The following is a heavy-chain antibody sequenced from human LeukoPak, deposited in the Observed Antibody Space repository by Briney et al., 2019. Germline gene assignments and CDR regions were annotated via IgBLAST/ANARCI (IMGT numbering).Heavy chain of an antibody. Sequence: GGSLRLSCAASGFSFRNYAISWVRQAPGKGLEWVSSISGSGGSTYSADSVKVRFTISRENSNNTLYLQMNSLRADDTAMYYCAKDSEATITPLSAFDIWGQGTMVTVSS. CDR1: GFSFRNYA. V-gene: IGHV3-23*01. J-gene: IGHJ3*02. D-gene: IGHD4-23*01. CDR3: AKDSEATITPLSAFDI. CDR2: ISGSGGST.